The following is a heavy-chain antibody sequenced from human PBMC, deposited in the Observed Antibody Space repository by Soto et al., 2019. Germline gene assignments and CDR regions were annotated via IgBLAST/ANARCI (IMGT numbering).Heavy chain of an antibody. Sequence: GASVKVSCKASGYTFTSYGISWVRQAPGQRLEWMGWISAYNGNTNYAQKLQGRVTMTTDTSTSTAYMELRSLRSDDTAVYYCARVKGSLYDFWSGYGGMFDYWGQGTQVTVSS. V-gene: IGHV1-18*01. CDR1: GYTFTSYG. D-gene: IGHD3-3*01. CDR3: ARVKGSLYDFWSGYGGMFDY. CDR2: ISAYNGNT. J-gene: IGHJ4*02.